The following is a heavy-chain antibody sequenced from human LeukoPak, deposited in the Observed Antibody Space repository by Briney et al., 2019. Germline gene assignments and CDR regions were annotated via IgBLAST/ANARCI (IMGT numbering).Heavy chain of an antibody. CDR3: VRNED. V-gene: IGHV3-7*01. CDR1: EFTFRSSW. CDR2: IKQDGSEK. J-gene: IGHJ4*02. Sequence: GGSLRLSCKVSEFTFRSSWMAWVRQAPGKGLEWVASIKQDGSEKHYVDSVKGRFTISRDNAENLLYLQMNSLRAEDTAIYYCVRNEDWGQGTLVTVSS.